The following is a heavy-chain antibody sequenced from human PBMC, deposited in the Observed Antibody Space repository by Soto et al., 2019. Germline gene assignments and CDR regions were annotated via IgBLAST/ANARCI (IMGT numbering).Heavy chain of an antibody. D-gene: IGHD2-2*01. V-gene: IGHV4-34*01. Sequence: QVQLQQWGAGLLKPSETLSLTCAVYGGSFSGYYWSWIRQPPGKGLDLIGEINHSGSTNYNPSLKSRVTIAVDTSKNQFSLKLSSVPAADTAVYYCARGRIVVLPSARHNWFDPGGQGTLVTVSS. CDR2: INHSGST. CDR1: GGSFSGYY. J-gene: IGHJ5*02. CDR3: ARGRIVVLPSARHNWFDP.